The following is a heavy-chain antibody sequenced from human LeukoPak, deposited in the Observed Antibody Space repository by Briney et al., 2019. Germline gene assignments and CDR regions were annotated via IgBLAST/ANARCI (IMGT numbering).Heavy chain of an antibody. Sequence: GESLKISCKGCGYSFTSNWIGWVRQMPGKGLEWMAIIYPGDSDTRYSPSFQGQVTVSADKSINTAYLQWSSLKASDTAMYYCTRQFCLGGTGCYSDYWGQGTLVTVSS. CDR2: IYPGDSDT. CDR1: GYSFTSNW. V-gene: IGHV5-51*01. D-gene: IGHD2-2*01. CDR3: TRQFCLGGTGCYSDY. J-gene: IGHJ4*02.